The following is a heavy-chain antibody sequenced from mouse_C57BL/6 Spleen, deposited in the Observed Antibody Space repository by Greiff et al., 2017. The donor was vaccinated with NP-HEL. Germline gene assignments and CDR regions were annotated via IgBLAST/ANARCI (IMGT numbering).Heavy chain of an antibody. J-gene: IGHJ2*01. V-gene: IGHV1-64*01. CDR2: IHPNSGST. CDR3: TRSARGCFDY. CDR1: GYTFTSYW. D-gene: IGHD3-3*01. Sequence: QVQLQQPGAELVKPGASVKLSCKASGYTFTSYWMHWVKQRPGQGLEWIGMIHPNSGSTNYNEKFKSKATLTVDKSSSTAYMQLSSLTSEDSAVYYCTRSARGCFDYWGQGTTLAVSS.